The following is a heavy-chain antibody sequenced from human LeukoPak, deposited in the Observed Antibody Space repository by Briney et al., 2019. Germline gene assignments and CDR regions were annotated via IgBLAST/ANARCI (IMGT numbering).Heavy chain of an antibody. V-gene: IGHV1-2*06. CDR2: INPNSGDT. CDR3: ARDYCSSTSCLFDY. CDR1: GYTFTSYG. D-gene: IGHD2-2*01. Sequence: ASVKVSCKASGYTFTSYGISWVRQAPGQGLEWMGRINPNSGDTNYAQKFQGRVAMTRDTSISTAFMELTRLRSDDTAVYYCARDYCSSTSCLFDYWGQGTLVTVSS. J-gene: IGHJ4*02.